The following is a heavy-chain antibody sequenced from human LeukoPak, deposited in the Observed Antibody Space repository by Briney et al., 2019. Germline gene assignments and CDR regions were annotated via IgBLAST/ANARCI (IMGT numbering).Heavy chain of an antibody. CDR2: IYYSGST. J-gene: IGHJ3*02. CDR1: GGSISSYY. D-gene: IGHD1-26*01. V-gene: IGHV4-59*01. Sequence: SETLSLTCTVSGGSISSYYWSWIRQPPGKGLEWIGYIYYSGSTNYNPSLKSRVTISVDTSKNQFSLKLSSVTAADTAVYYCAREPWELPHEDAFDIWGQGTMVTVSS. CDR3: AREPWELPHEDAFDI.